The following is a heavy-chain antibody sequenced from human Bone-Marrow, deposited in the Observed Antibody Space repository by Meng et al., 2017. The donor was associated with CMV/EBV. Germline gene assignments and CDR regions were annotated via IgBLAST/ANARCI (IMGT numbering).Heavy chain of an antibody. CDR1: GFTFRSYG. J-gene: IGHJ4*02. D-gene: IGHD1-26*01. V-gene: IGHV3-13*01. Sequence: CAASGFTFRSYGMHWVRQATGKGLEWVSAIGTAGDTYYPGSVKGRFTISRENAKNSLYLQMNSLRAGDTAVYYCARGGIVGEYFDYWGQGTLVTVSS. CDR3: ARGGIVGEYFDY. CDR2: IGTAGDT.